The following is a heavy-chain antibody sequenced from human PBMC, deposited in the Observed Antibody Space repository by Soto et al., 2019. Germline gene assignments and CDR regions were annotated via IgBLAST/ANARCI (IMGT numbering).Heavy chain of an antibody. Sequence: PGKGLIWVSRISSEGSSTTYADSVKGRFTISRDNAKNTLYLQMNSLTAEDTAFFFQAGDGIRYTVPVSAFLLNRSSDL. CDR3: AGDGIRYTVPVSAFLLNRSSDL. J-gene: IGHJ2*01. D-gene: IGHD3-9*01. V-gene: IGHV3-74*03. CDR2: ISSEGSST.